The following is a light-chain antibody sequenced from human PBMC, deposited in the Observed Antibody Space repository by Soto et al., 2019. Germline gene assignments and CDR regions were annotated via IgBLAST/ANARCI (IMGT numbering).Light chain of an antibody. CDR1: SSNIGAGYD. Sequence: QSALTQPPSVSGAPGQGVTISCTGSSSNIGAGYDVHWYQHFPGRAPKLLIYGNNNRPSGVPDRFSGSNSGTSASLAITGLQAEDEADYFCQSYDIRLSGFYVFGTGTKVTVL. J-gene: IGLJ1*01. CDR3: QSYDIRLSGFYV. V-gene: IGLV1-40*01. CDR2: GNN.